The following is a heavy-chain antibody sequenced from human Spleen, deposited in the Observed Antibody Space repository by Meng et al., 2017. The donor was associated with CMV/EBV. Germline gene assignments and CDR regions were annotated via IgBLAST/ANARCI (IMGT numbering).Heavy chain of an antibody. D-gene: IGHD2-2*01. CDR3: AREVVPAASWFDP. CDR2: ISDFNVNT. CDR1: GYTFSSYG. V-gene: IGHV1-18*01. J-gene: IGHJ5*02. Sequence: ASVKVSCKAYGYTFSSYGLSWVRQAPGQGLEWMGWISDFNVNTNYAQKVQGRVTLTTDTSTNTVYMDLRSLRSDDTAVYYCAREVVPAASWFDPWGQGTLVTVSS.